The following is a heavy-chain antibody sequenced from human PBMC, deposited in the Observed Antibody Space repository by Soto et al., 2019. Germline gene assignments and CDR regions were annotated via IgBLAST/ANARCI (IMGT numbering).Heavy chain of an antibody. CDR3: ARLYCSSTSCYNYYYGMDV. CDR1: GGTFSSYA. CDR2: IIPIFGTA. D-gene: IGHD2-2*02. J-gene: IGHJ6*02. V-gene: IGHV1-69*01. Sequence: QVQLVQSGAEVKKPGSSVKVSCKASGGTFSSYAISWVRQAPGQGLEWMGGIIPIFGTASYAQKFQGRVTITADESTSTAYMELSSLRSEDTAVYYCARLYCSSTSCYNYYYGMDVWGQGTTVTVSS.